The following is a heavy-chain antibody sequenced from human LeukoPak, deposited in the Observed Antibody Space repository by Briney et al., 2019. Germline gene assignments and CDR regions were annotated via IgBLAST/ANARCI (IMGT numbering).Heavy chain of an antibody. V-gene: IGHV3-11*04. D-gene: IGHD1-26*01. Sequence: GGSLRLSCAASGFTFSDYYMSWIRQAPGKGLEWVSYISSSGSTIYYADSVKGRFTISRDNAKNSLYLQMNSLRAEDTAVYYCARTSSLVELYFDYWGQGTLVTVSS. CDR2: ISSSGSTI. J-gene: IGHJ4*02. CDR3: ARTSSLVELYFDY. CDR1: GFTFSDYY.